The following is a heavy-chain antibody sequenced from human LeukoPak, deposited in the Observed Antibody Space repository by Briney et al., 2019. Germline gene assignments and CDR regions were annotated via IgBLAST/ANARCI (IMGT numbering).Heavy chain of an antibody. CDR3: AREFGGFDP. D-gene: IGHD3-10*01. CDR1: GFTFSSYT. CDR2: ISYDGRNK. Sequence: PGRSLRLSCAASGFTFSSYTMHWVRQAPGKGLEWVAVISYDGRNKYYADSVKGRFTISRDNSKNTLYLQMNSLRAEDTAVYYCAREFGGFDPWGQGTLVTVSS. V-gene: IGHV3-30-3*01. J-gene: IGHJ5*02.